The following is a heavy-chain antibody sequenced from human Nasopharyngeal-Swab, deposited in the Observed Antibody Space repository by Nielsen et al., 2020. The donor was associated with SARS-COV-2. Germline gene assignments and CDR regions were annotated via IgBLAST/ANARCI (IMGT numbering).Heavy chain of an antibody. CDR3: ARLPSAWGRRDFDY. J-gene: IGHJ4*02. CDR1: GFTFSTYS. D-gene: IGHD6-19*01. CDR2: ISSSVSYI. V-gene: IGHV3-21*06. Sequence: GESLKISCAASGFTFSTYSMIWVRQAPAKGLEWVSWISSSVSYIYYADSVKGRFTISRDNAKNALYPQMSSLRAEDTAVYYCARLPSAWGRRDFDYWGQGTLVTVSS.